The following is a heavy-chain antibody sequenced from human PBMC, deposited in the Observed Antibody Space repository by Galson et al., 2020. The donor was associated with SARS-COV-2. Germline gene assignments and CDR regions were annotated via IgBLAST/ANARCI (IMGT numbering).Heavy chain of an antibody. CDR1: GYTFTGQY. D-gene: IGHD3-16*01. V-gene: IGHV1-2*06. CDR3: ASRPGELKGYDACDI. J-gene: IGHJ3*02. CDR2: IDPDSGGT. Sequence: ASVKVSCKASGYTFTGQYMHWMRQAPGQGLEWMGRIDPDSGGTNYAQKFQGRVTMTRDTSISTAYMELSRLSSGDTAIYYCASRPGELKGYDACDIWGQGTMVSVSS.